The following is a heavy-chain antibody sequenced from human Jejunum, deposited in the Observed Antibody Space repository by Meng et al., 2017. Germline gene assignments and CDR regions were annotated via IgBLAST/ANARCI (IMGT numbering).Heavy chain of an antibody. V-gene: IGHV3-30*04. CDR1: GFAFRSFA. J-gene: IGHJ6*02. Sequence: GESPKISCAASGFAFRSFAVHWVRQAPGKGLEWVALISYDGSKKFYVDSVKGRFNISRENSKNTLYLQMNSLRAEDTAVYYCARDVIGGSTIDSYSYGMGVWGQGTMVTVSS. CDR3: ARDVIGGSTIDSYSYGMGV. D-gene: IGHD1-26*01. CDR2: ISYDGSKK.